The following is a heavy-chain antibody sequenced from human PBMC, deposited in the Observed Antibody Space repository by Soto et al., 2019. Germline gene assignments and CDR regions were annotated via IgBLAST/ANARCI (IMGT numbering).Heavy chain of an antibody. Sequence: GGSLRLSCAASGFTFSSYAMSWVRQAPGKGLEWVSVISGSGGSTHYADSVKGRFTISRDNSKNTLYLQMNSLRAGDTAVYYCGKVRAAVVGAINYWGQGTLVTVSS. CDR3: GKVRAAVVGAINY. CDR1: GFTFSSYA. D-gene: IGHD2-15*01. V-gene: IGHV3-23*01. CDR2: ISGSGGST. J-gene: IGHJ4*02.